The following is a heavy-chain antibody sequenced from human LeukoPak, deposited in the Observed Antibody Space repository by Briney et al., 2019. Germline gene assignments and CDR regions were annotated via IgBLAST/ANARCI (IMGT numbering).Heavy chain of an antibody. CDR1: GFTFSNAW. Sequence: KPGGSLRLPCAASGFTFSNAWMSWVRQAPGEGLEWVGRVISKTDGGTTDYAAPVKGRFTISRDDSKNTLYLQMNSLKTEDTAVYYCTTQADYWGQGTLVTVSS. V-gene: IGHV3-15*01. CDR2: VISKTDGGTT. CDR3: TTQADY. J-gene: IGHJ4*02.